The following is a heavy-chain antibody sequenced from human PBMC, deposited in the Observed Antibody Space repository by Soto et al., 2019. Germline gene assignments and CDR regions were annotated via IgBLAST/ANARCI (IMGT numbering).Heavy chain of an antibody. J-gene: IGHJ6*02. CDR2: IIPIFGTA. V-gene: IGHV1-69*06. CDR1: GGTFSSYA. Sequence: GASVKVSCKASGGTFSSYAISWVRQAPGQGLEWMGGIIPIFGTANYAQKFQGRVTITADKSTSTAYMELSSLRSEDTAVYYCAREGGRAAGLSYGMDVWGQGTTVTVSS. CDR3: AREGGRAAGLSYGMDV. D-gene: IGHD6-13*01.